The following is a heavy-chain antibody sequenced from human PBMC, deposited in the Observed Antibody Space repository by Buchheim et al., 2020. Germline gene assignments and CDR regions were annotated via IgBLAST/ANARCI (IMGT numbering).Heavy chain of an antibody. CDR2: IYSGGST. D-gene: IGHD3-3*01. Sequence: EVQLVESGGGLVQPGGSLRLSCAASGFTVSSNYMSWVRQAPGKGLEWVSVIYSGGSTYYADSVKGRFTISRDNSKNTLYLQMNSLRAEDTAAYYCARDNYDFWSGYYSGHGMDVWGQGTT. CDR1: GFTVSSNY. CDR3: ARDNYDFWSGYYSGHGMDV. J-gene: IGHJ6*02. V-gene: IGHV3-66*01.